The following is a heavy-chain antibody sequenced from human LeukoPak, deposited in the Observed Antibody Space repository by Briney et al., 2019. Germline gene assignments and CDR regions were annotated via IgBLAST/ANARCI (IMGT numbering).Heavy chain of an antibody. CDR2: IYPGDSDT. J-gene: IGHJ4*02. V-gene: IGHV5-51*01. CDR3: ASLRSCGTYLCYFDY. CDR1: GYSFTSYW. Sequence: GESLKISCKGSGYSFTSYWIGWVRQVPGKGLEGMGIIYPGDSDTKYSPSFPGKVTISAVWSISTAYLQWRSLKASDTAIYFCASLRSCGTYLCYFDYWGQGTLVTVSS. D-gene: IGHD1-26*01.